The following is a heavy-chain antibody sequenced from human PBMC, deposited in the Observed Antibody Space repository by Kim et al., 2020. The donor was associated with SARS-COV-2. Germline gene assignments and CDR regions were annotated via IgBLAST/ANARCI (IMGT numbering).Heavy chain of an antibody. CDR3: ARDLDSSSQLKFDY. J-gene: IGHJ4*02. V-gene: IGHV1-46*01. D-gene: IGHD6-6*01. Sequence: AQNFQGRVTMTRDTSTSTVYMELSSLRSEDTAVYYCARDLDSSSQLKFDYWGQGTLVTVSS.